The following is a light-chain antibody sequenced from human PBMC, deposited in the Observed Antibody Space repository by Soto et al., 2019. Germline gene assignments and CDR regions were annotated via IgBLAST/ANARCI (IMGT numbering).Light chain of an antibody. V-gene: IGLV1-47*01. J-gene: IGLJ2*01. CDR3: ASWDDTLL. CDR1: SSNIGTNH. Sequence: QSALTQPPSASGTPGQRVTISCSGSSSNIGTNHVYWYQQVPGAAPKLLISRNNQRASGVPDRFSASKSGTSASLTISGLRSEDEGDYYCASWDDTLLFGGGTQLTVL. CDR2: RNN.